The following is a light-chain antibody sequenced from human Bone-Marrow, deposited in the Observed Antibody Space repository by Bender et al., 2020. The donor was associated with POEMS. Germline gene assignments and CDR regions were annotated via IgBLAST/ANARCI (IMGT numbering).Light chain of an antibody. CDR1: SSDVGGYDS. Sequence: QSALTQPPSASGSPGQSVTISCTGTSSDVGGYDSVSWYQQHPGKAPKLMIYEASKRPSGVSNRFSGSKSGNTASLTISGLQAEDEADYYCCSFASSATWVFGGGTKLTVL. J-gene: IGLJ3*02. V-gene: IGLV2-23*01. CDR3: CSFASSATWV. CDR2: EAS.